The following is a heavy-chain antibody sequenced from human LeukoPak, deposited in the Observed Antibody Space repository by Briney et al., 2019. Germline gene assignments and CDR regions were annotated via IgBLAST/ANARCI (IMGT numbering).Heavy chain of an antibody. D-gene: IGHD2-15*01. CDR1: GGSFSGYY. J-gene: IGHJ4*02. CDR2: INHSGST. Sequence: SETLSLTCAVYGGSFSGYYWSWIRQPPGKGLEWNGEINHSGSTNYNPSLKSRVTISVDTSKSQFSLKLSSVTAADTAVYYCARAPTWSPGYCFDYWGQGTLVTVSS. V-gene: IGHV4-34*01. CDR3: ARAPTWSPGYCFDY.